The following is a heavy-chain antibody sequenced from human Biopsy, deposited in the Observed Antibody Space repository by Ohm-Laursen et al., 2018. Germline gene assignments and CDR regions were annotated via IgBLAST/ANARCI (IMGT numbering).Heavy chain of an antibody. D-gene: IGHD3-9*01. Sequence: SLRLSCTASGFKFVAFAMHWVRQTPGKGLDWVSAINRTSDRVDYADSVKDRFTISSDNAENSLYLEMNSLRPEDTAFYYCAKDKNDILTPGEGLDVWGQGTTVTVSS. CDR2: INRTSDRV. V-gene: IGHV3-9*01. CDR1: GFKFVAFA. CDR3: AKDKNDILTPGEGLDV. J-gene: IGHJ6*02.